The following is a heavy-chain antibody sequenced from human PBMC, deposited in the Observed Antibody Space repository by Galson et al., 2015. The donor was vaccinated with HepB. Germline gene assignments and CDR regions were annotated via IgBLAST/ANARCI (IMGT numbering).Heavy chain of an antibody. D-gene: IGHD2-8*01. CDR2: ISRSGSAI. CDR3: ARANGASPNYFFDY. CDR1: GFTFSDYY. V-gene: IGHV3-11*01. Sequence: SLRLSCAASGFTFSDYYMNWIRQAPGKGLEWVSYISRSGSAIYYADSVKGRFTIPRDNSKNTLYLQMNSLRAEDTAVYYCARANGASPNYFFDYWGQGTLVTVSS. J-gene: IGHJ4*02.